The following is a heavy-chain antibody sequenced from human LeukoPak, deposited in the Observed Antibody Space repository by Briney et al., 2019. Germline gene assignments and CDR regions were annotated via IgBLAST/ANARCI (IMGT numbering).Heavy chain of an antibody. V-gene: IGHV4-34*01. CDR3: ARGASYYDSSGSFFDY. Sequence: PSETLSLTCAVYGGSFSGYYWSWIRQPPGKGLEWIGEINHSGSTNYNPSLKSRVTISVDTSKNQFSLKLSSVTAADTAVYYCARGASYYDSSGSFFDYWGQGTLVTVSS. D-gene: IGHD3-22*01. CDR2: INHSGST. J-gene: IGHJ4*02. CDR1: GGSFSGYY.